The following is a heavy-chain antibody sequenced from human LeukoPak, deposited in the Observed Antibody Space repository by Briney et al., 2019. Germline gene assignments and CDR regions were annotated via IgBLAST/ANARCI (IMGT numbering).Heavy chain of an antibody. Sequence: PGGSLRLSCAASGFTFSSYAMSWVRQTPGKGLEWVSAVSGTGASTYYADSVKGRFTISRDNSKNTLYLQMNSLRAEDTAVYYCAKDPRGDCSGGSCHYLQNWGQGTLVTVSS. V-gene: IGHV3-23*01. J-gene: IGHJ4*02. CDR2: VSGTGAST. CDR3: AKDPRGDCSGGSCHYLQN. CDR1: GFTFSSYA. D-gene: IGHD2-15*01.